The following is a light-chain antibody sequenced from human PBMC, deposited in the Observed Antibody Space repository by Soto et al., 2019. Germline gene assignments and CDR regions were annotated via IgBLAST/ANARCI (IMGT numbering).Light chain of an antibody. CDR1: QDISSY. CDR2: GAF. J-gene: IGKJ4*01. V-gene: IGKV1D-12*01. CDR3: QQTNSFPLT. Sequence: IQMTQSPSSVSASVGDRVTITCRASQDISSYLAWYQQKPGEAPKVLIYGAFSLQTGVASRFSGSGSGTDFILTISSLQPEDFATYYCQQTNSFPLTFGGGTKVEIK.